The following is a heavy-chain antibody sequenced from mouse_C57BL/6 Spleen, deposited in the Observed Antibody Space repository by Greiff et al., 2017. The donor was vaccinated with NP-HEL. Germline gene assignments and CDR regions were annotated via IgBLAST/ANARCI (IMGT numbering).Heavy chain of an antibody. J-gene: IGHJ4*01. CDR3: ARHLYDYDAMDY. CDR1: GFSLTSYG. V-gene: IGHV2-6-1*01. Sequence: QVQLKQSGPGLVAPSQSLSITCTVSGFSLTSYGVHWVRQPPGKGLEWLVVIWSDGSTTYNSALKSRLSISKDNSKSQVFLKMISLQTDDTAMYYCARHLYDYDAMDYWGQGTSVTVSS. CDR2: IWSDGST. D-gene: IGHD2-3*01.